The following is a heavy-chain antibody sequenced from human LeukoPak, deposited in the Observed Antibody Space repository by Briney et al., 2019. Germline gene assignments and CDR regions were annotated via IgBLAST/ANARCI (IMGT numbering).Heavy chain of an antibody. V-gene: IGHV3-21*01. CDR1: GFTFSSYS. CDR2: ISSSSSYI. J-gene: IGHJ4*02. Sequence: PGGSLRLSCAASGFTFSSYSINWVRQAPGRGLEWVSSISSSSSYIYYADSVKGRFTISRDNSKSTLYLQMNSLRAEDTAVYYCARGAARMVEMGTIISFHYWGQGTLVTVSS. D-gene: IGHD5-24*01. CDR3: ARGAARMVEMGTIISFHY.